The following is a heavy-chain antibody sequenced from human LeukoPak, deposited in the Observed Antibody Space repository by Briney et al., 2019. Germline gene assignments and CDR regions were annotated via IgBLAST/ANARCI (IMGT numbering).Heavy chain of an antibody. CDR2: ISSSSSYI. V-gene: IGHV3-21*01. CDR1: GFTFSSYS. J-gene: IGHJ6*02. D-gene: IGHD1-1*01. Sequence: GGSLRLSCAASGFTFSSYSMNWVRQAPGKGLEWVSSISSSSSYIYYADSVKGRFTISRDNAKNSLYLQMNSLRAEDTAVYYCATPGTTSYYYGMDVWGQGTTVTVSS. CDR3: ATPGTTSYYYGMDV.